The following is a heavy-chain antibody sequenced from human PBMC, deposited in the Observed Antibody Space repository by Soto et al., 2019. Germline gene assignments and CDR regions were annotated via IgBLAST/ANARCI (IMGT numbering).Heavy chain of an antibody. CDR3: ARGISGSYYWYFDL. D-gene: IGHD1-26*01. Sequence: GGSLRLSCAASGFTFSSYDMHWVRQATGKGLEWVSAIGTAGDTYYPGSVKGRFTISRENAKNSLYLQMNSLRAGDTAVYYCARGISGSYYWYFDLWGRGTLVTVSS. J-gene: IGHJ2*01. CDR2: IGTAGDT. CDR1: GFTFSSYD. V-gene: IGHV3-13*01.